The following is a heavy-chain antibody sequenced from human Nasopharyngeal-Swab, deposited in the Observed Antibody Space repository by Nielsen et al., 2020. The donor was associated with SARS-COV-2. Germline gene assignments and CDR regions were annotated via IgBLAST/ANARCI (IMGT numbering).Heavy chain of an antibody. CDR1: GFTVSSNY. D-gene: IGHD4-17*01. CDR3: ARDQTTVTTFYGMDV. V-gene: IGHV3-11*01. CDR2: ISSSGSTI. J-gene: IGHJ6*02. Sequence: GESLKISCAASGFTVSSNYMSWIRQAPGKGLEWVSYISSSGSTIYYADSVKGRFTISRDNAKNSLYLQMNSLRAEDTAVYYCARDQTTVTTFYGMDVWGQGTTVTVSS.